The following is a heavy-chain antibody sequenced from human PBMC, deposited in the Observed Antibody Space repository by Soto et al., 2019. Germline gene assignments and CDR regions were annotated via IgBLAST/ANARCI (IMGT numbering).Heavy chain of an antibody. V-gene: IGHV1-3*01. CDR2: INAGNGNT. CDR3: ASSYSNYALIDYYYYGMHV. CDR1: GYTFTSYA. J-gene: IGHJ6*02. D-gene: IGHD4-4*01. Sequence: ASVKVSCKASGYTFTSYAMHWVRQAPGQRLEWMGWINAGNGNTKYSQKFQGRVTITRDTSASTAYMELSSLRSEDTAVYYCASSYSNYALIDYYYYGMHVWGQGTTVTGSS.